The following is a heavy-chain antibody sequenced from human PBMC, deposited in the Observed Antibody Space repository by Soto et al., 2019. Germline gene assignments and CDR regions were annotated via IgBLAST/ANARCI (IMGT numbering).Heavy chain of an antibody. CDR3: ARREWEGYWYFDL. CDR2: IYYSGST. CDR1: GGSISNYY. Sequence: QVQLQESGPGLVKPSETLSLTCTVSGGSISNYYWSWIRQPPGKGLEWIGYIYYSGSTNYNPSLKSRVTISVDTSKNQFSLKLSSVTAADTAVYYCARREWEGYWYFDLWGRGTLVTVSS. D-gene: IGHD1-26*01. J-gene: IGHJ2*01. V-gene: IGHV4-59*08.